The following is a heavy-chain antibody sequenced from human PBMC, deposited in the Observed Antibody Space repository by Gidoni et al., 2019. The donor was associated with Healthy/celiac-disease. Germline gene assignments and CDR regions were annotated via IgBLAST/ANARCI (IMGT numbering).Heavy chain of an antibody. CDR1: GLPFGSYA. D-gene: IGHD4-17*01. CDR2: ISYDGSNK. V-gene: IGHV3-30*04. CDR3: ARARDDYGDYHYYGMDV. Sequence: SLRLSCAAAGLPFGSYAMHWVRQAPGKGLEWVAVISYDGSNKYYADSVKGRFTISRDNSKNTLYLQMNSLRAEDTAVYYCARARDDYGDYHYYGMDVWGQGTTVTVSS. J-gene: IGHJ6*02.